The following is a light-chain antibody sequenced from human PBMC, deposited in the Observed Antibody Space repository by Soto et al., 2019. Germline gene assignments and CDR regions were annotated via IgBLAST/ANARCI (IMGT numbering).Light chain of an antibody. V-gene: IGLV4-69*01. CDR2: LNSDGSH. Sequence: QLVLTQSPSASASLGASVKLTCSLSSGNSSYAIAWHQQQPEKGPRYLMKLNSDGSHSKGDGIPDRFSGSSSGAERYLTISSLQSEDEADYYCQTWGTGIHKVFGGGTKVTVL. J-gene: IGLJ2*01. CDR1: SGNSSYA. CDR3: QTWGTGIHKV.